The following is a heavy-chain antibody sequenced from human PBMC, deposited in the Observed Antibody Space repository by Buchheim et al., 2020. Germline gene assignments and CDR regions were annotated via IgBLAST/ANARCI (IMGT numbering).Heavy chain of an antibody. D-gene: IGHD4-17*01. CDR1: GFSFRAYD. J-gene: IGHJ4*02. Sequence: EVQLVESGGGMVQRGGPLRLSCTGSGFSFRAYDMHWVRQAPGKALEWVAYYIISKVTIYYADSVKGRFTIPKDNPKNSLYLQMSNLRDEDTALYYCAAYGDSSYWGQGAL. CDR3: AAYGDSSY. V-gene: IGHV3-48*02. CDR2: YIISKVTI.